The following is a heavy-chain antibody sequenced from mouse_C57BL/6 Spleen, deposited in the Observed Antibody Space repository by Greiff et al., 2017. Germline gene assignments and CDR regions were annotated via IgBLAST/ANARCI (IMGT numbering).Heavy chain of an antibody. CDR3: ARSDDYARFDY. J-gene: IGHJ2*01. D-gene: IGHD2-4*01. V-gene: IGHV1-54*01. Sequence: QVQLKQSGAELVRPGTSVKVSCKASGYAFTNYLIEWVKQRPGQGLEWIGVINPGSGGTNYNEKFKGKATLTADKSSSTAYMQLSSLTSEDSAVYFCARSDDYARFDYWGQGTTLTVSS. CDR1: GYAFTNYL. CDR2: INPGSGGT.